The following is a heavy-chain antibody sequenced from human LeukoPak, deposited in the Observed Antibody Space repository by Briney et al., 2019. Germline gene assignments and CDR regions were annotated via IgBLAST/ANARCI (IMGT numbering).Heavy chain of an antibody. D-gene: IGHD4-17*01. V-gene: IGHV4-59*08. CDR1: GGSISPYY. J-gene: IGHJ4*02. CDR2: IYYSGST. CDR3: ARNHYGDFFDY. Sequence: PSETLSLTCTVSGGSISPYYWSWIRQPPGKGLEWIGYIYYSGSTNYNPSLKSRLTISVDTSKNQLSLKLTSVTAADTAVYYCARNHYGDFFDYWGQGTLVTVSS.